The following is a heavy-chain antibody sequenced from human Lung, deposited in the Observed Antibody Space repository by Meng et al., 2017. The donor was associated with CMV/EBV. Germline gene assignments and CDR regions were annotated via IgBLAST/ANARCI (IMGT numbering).Heavy chain of an antibody. J-gene: IGHJ6*02. CDR3: ARGGPCSNGLWSDYGMDV. CDR2: IEQDGSDT. Sequence: GESLKISCAASGFTFSGYWMNWVRQTPGKGLEWVANIEQDGSDTYYADSVKGRFTISRDNAENSLYLQMNSLRAEDTAIYYCARGGPCSNGLWSDYGMDVWGQGXTVTVSS. V-gene: IGHV3-7*01. CDR1: GFTFSGYW. D-gene: IGHD2-8*01.